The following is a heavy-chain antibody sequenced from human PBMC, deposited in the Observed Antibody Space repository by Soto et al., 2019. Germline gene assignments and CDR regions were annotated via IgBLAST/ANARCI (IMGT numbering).Heavy chain of an antibody. J-gene: IGHJ3*02. Sequence: EVQLVESGGGLVKPGGSLRLSCAASGFTFSHVWMTWVRQAPGKGLEWVGRVKRKTDGGTTEYAAPVKGRFTISRDDLKNTLYLQMNSLKTEDTAVYYCAADAYCSSTNCPGAFHIWGQGTMVTVSS. CDR3: AADAYCSSTNCPGAFHI. CDR2: VKRKTDGGTT. CDR1: GFTFSHVW. D-gene: IGHD2-2*01. V-gene: IGHV3-15*01.